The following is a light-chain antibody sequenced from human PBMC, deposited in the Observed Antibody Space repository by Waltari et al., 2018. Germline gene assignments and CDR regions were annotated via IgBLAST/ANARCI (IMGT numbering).Light chain of an antibody. CDR2: DVS. Sequence: QSALTQPASVSGSPGPSITISCPGTSRAVGGSDYVSGYQQPPGKDPKLMIYDVSNRPSGVSNRFSGAKSGNTASLTISGLQAEDEADYYCSSYTSSSTLWVFGGGTKLTVL. CDR3: SSYTSSSTLWV. J-gene: IGLJ3*02. V-gene: IGLV2-14*03. CDR1: SRAVGGSDY.